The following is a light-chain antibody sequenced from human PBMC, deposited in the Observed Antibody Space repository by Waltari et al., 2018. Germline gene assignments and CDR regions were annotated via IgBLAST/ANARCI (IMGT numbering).Light chain of an antibody. J-gene: IGKJ2*03. CDR1: QGLLGMDGYTH. Sequence: DIVMTQTQLFLPATPGDPASISCRSRQGLLGMDGYTHLHCYLQKPGQSPHLLIYLGSNRASGVPDRFSGSGSGTDFTLKISRVEAEDVGVYYCMQTLQTPYSFGQGTKVEIK. CDR3: MQTLQTPYS. V-gene: IGKV2-28*01. CDR2: LGS.